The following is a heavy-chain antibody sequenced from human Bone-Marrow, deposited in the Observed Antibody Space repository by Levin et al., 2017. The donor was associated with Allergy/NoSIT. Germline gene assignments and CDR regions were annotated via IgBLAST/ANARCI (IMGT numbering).Heavy chain of an antibody. Sequence: SGGSLRLSCAASGFTFSSCSMSWVRQAPGKGLEWVSGISGDNVHTYYSDSVKGRFTISRDYSKNTLYLQMNSLRADDTAVYYCAKAYHYTSGYYHYWGQGTLVTVSS. D-gene: IGHD6-19*01. J-gene: IGHJ4*02. CDR3: AKAYHYTSGYYHY. CDR1: GFTFSSCS. CDR2: ISGDNVHT. V-gene: IGHV3-23*01.